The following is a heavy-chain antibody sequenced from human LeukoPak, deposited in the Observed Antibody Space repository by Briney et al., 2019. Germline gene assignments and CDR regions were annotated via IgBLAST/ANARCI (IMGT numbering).Heavy chain of an antibody. Sequence: SVKVSCKASAYTFTSYGISWVRQAPGQGLEWMGGIIPIFGTANYAQKFQGRVTITADESTSTAYMELSSLRSEDTAVYYCARPMATTIRSPLDYWGQGTLVTVSS. V-gene: IGHV1-69*13. CDR1: AYTFTSYG. J-gene: IGHJ4*02. D-gene: IGHD5-24*01. CDR2: IIPIFGTA. CDR3: ARPMATTIRSPLDY.